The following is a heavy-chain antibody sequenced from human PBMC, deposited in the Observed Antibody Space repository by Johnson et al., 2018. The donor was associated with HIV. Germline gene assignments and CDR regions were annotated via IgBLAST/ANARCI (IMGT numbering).Heavy chain of an antibody. Sequence: QVQLVESGGGVVQPGRSLRLSCAASGFTFSSYVMHWVRQAPGKGLEWVAVISYDGSNKYYADSVKGRFTISRDNSKNTLYLQMNSLRAEDTAVYYCARFDSGWQRQGLDIWGQGTMVTVSS. CDR2: ISYDGSNK. CDR3: ARFDSGWQRQGLDI. J-gene: IGHJ3*02. CDR1: GFTFSSYV. V-gene: IGHV3-30*04. D-gene: IGHD5-24*01.